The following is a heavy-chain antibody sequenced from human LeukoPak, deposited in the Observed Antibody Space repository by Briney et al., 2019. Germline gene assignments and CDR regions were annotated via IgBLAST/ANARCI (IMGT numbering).Heavy chain of an antibody. CDR3: ASLNYDILTGYPYYFDY. J-gene: IGHJ4*02. CDR2: IRNSGIDT. Sequence: GGSLRLSCAASGFTFSNYAMSWVRQAPGKGLEWVSGIRNSGIDTYYADSVEGRFTISRDNSKNTLYLQMNSLRAEDTAVYYCASLNYDILTGYPYYFDYWGQGTLVTVSS. D-gene: IGHD3-9*01. V-gene: IGHV3-23*01. CDR1: GFTFSNYA.